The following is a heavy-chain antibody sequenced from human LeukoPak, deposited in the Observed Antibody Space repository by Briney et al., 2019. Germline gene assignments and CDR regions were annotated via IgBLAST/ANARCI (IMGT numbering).Heavy chain of an antibody. CDR2: IYSGGYT. CDR3: ARYGAGTSMDT. Sequence: GGSLRLSCAASGFTVSSNYMTWVRQAPGKGLEWVSVIYSGGYTYYADSVKGRFTISRDNSKNTMYLQMNSLRAEDTAVYYCARYGAGTSMDTWGQGTLVTVSS. CDR1: GFTVSSNY. J-gene: IGHJ5*02. V-gene: IGHV3-53*01. D-gene: IGHD3-10*01.